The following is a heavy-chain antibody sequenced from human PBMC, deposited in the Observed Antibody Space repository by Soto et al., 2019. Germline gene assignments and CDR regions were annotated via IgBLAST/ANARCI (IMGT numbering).Heavy chain of an antibody. Sequence: PSETLSLTCTVSAGSISSGDYYWSWNRQPPGKGLEWIGYIYYSGSTYYNPSLKSRVTISVDTSKNQFSLKLRSVTAADTAVYYCARAQVTIFGVARYYYYGMDVWGQGTTVTVSS. J-gene: IGHJ6*02. V-gene: IGHV4-30-4*01. CDR1: AGSISSGDYY. CDR2: IYYSGST. CDR3: ARAQVTIFGVARYYYYGMDV. D-gene: IGHD3-3*01.